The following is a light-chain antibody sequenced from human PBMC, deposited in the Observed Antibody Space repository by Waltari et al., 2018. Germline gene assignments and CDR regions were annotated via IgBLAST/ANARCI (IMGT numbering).Light chain of an antibody. CDR1: SSNIGSYS. Sequence: QSVLTQPPSASGTPGQRVTIPCSGSSSNIGSYSVSWSQQLPGTAPKLLISENNQRPSGVPDRFSGSKSGTSASLAISGLRSEDEADYYCATWDDRLSGRVFGGGTKLTVL. CDR2: ENN. J-gene: IGLJ3*02. CDR3: ATWDDRLSGRV. V-gene: IGLV1-47*01.